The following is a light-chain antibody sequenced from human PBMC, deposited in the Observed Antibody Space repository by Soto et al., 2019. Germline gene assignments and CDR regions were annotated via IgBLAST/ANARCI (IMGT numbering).Light chain of an antibody. CDR2: DAF. J-gene: IGKJ5*01. CDR1: QNVGSY. V-gene: IGKV3-11*01. Sequence: EIXMTQSPATLSLSPGERATISCXACQNVGSYLAWYQQILGQAPRLLIYDAFNRATGIPARFTGSGSGTDFTLTISSLEPEDFAVYYCQQRANWPITFGQGTRLEIK. CDR3: QQRANWPIT.